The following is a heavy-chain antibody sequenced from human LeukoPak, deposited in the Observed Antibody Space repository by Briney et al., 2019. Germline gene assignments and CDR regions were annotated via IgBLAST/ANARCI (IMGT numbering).Heavy chain of an antibody. D-gene: IGHD2-2*03. CDR2: IYYSGST. CDR1: GGSISSSSYY. V-gene: IGHV4-39*01. J-gene: IGHJ6*03. Sequence: SSETLSLTCTVSGGSISSSSYYWGWIRQPPGKGLEWIGSIYYSGSTYYNPSLKSRVTISVDTSKNQFSLKLSSVTAADTAVYYCARLDSLEYYYYYMDVWGKGTTVTVSS. CDR3: ARLDSLEYYYYYMDV.